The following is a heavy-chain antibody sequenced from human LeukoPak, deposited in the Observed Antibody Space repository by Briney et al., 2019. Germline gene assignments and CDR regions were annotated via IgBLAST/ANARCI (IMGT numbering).Heavy chain of an antibody. CDR2: IYTSGST. D-gene: IGHD6-6*01. CDR3: ARDPLGPLPGYYSDY. J-gene: IGHJ4*02. V-gene: IGHV4-4*07. Sequence: SETLSLTCTVSGGSISSYYWSWIRQPAGKGLEWIGRIYTSGSTNYNPSLKSRVTMSVDTSKNQFSLKLSSVTAADTPVYYCARDPLGPLPGYYSDYWGQGTLVTVSS. CDR1: GGSISSYY.